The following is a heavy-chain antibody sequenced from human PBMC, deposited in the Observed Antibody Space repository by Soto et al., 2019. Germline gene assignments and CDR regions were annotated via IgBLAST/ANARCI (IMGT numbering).Heavy chain of an antibody. CDR2: IYYSGST. J-gene: IGHJ4*02. D-gene: IGHD2-15*01. V-gene: IGHV4-31*03. CDR1: GGSISSGGYY. CDR3: AREGYCSGGSCYGSFDY. Sequence: SETLSLTCTVSGGSISSGGYYWSWIRQHPGKGLEWIGYIYYSGSTYYNPSLKSRVTISVDTSKNQFSLKLSSVTAADTAVYYCAREGYCSGGSCYGSFDYWGQGTLVTVSS.